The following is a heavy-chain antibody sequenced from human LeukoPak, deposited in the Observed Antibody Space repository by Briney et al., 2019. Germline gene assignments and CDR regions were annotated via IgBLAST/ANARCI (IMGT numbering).Heavy chain of an antibody. D-gene: IGHD2-21*01. CDR2: ISYDGSNK. CDR1: GFTFSSYG. V-gene: IGHV3-30*18. J-gene: IGHJ4*02. CDR3: AKSNVEGVFRQIDY. Sequence: PGGSLRLSCAASGFTFSSYGMHWVRQAPGKGLEWVAVISYDGSNKYYADSVKGRFTISRDNSKNTLYLQMNSLRAEDTAVYYCAKSNVEGVFRQIDYWGQGTLVTVSS.